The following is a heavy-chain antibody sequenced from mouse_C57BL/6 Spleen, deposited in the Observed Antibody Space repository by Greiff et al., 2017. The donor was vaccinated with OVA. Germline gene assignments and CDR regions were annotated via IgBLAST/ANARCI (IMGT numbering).Heavy chain of an antibody. J-gene: IGHJ4*01. V-gene: IGHV1-4*01. CDR2: INPSSGYT. D-gene: IGHD2-4*01. CDR1: GYTFTSYT. CDR3: ERASDYDVRGNAMDY. Sequence: VQLQQSGAELARPGASVKMSCKASGYTFTSYTMHWVKQRPGQGLEWIGYINPSSGYTKYNQKFKDKATLTADKSSSTAYMQLSSLTSEDSAVYYDERASDYDVRGNAMDYWGQGTSVTVSS.